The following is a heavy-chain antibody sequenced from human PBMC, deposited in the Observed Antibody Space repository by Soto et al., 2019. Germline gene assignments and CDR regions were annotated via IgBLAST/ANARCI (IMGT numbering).Heavy chain of an antibody. CDR2: ISGSGGST. D-gene: IGHD2-2*01. J-gene: IGHJ5*02. V-gene: IGHV3-23*01. Sequence: VGSLRLSCAASGFTFSSYAMSWVRQAPGKGLEWVSAISGSGGSTYYADSVKGRFTISRDNSKNTLYLQMNSLRAEDTAVYYCAGYCSSTSCRGGGNWFDPWGQGTLVTVSS. CDR1: GFTFSSYA. CDR3: AGYCSSTSCRGGGNWFDP.